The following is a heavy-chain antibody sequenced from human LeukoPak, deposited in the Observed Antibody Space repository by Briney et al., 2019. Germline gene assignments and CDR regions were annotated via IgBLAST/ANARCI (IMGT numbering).Heavy chain of an antibody. CDR1: GGFISSTSYY. CDR3: ARQYYDILTGHLPSDAFDI. D-gene: IGHD3-9*01. V-gene: IGHV4-39*01. J-gene: IGHJ3*02. CDR2: IYYSGNT. Sequence: PSETLSLTCTVSGGFISSTSYYWGWIRQPPGKGLEWFGSIYYSGNTYYNPSLKSRLTISVDTSKNQFSLKLSSVTAADTAVYYCARQYYDILTGHLPSDAFDIWGQGTMVTVSS.